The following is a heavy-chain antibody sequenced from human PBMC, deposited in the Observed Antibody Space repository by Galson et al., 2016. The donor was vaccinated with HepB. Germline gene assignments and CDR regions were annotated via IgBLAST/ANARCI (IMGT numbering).Heavy chain of an antibody. V-gene: IGHV3-7*01. CDR1: GFTFTTYW. D-gene: IGHD2-8*01. J-gene: IGHJ4*02. CDR2: IKADGSEK. Sequence: SLRLSCAASGFTFTTYWMNWVRQSPGKGLEWVATIKADGSEKFFVDSVKGRFTISRDNAKNSLHLHMNSPRVEDTAVYYCARDSQWRFDYWGQGTLVTVSS. CDR3: ARDSQWRFDY.